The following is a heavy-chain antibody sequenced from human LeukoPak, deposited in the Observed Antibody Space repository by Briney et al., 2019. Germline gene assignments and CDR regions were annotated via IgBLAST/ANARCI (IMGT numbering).Heavy chain of an antibody. D-gene: IGHD1-7*01. CDR2: ISSSSSDI. Sequence: PGGSLRLSCAASGLTFSSYSMNWVRQAPGKGLEWVSSISSSSSDIYYADSVKGRFTISRDNAKNSLFLQMNSLRAEDTAVYYCASDGELELRGGYYFDYWGQGTLVTVSS. V-gene: IGHV3-21*01. J-gene: IGHJ4*02. CDR3: ASDGELELRGGYYFDY. CDR1: GLTFSSYS.